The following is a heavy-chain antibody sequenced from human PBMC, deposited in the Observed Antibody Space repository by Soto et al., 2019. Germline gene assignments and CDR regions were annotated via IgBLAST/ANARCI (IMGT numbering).Heavy chain of an antibody. Sequence: LRLSCAASGFTFSSHVMHWVRQAPGKGLEWVAVISFDGSNKYYADSVKGRFTISRDNSKNTLYLQMNSLRAEDTAVYYCASYYDVSGYYKPPIDYWGQGTLVTVSS. CDR3: ASYYDVSGYYKPPIDY. CDR1: GFTFSSHV. J-gene: IGHJ4*02. V-gene: IGHV3-30-3*01. D-gene: IGHD3-22*01. CDR2: ISFDGSNK.